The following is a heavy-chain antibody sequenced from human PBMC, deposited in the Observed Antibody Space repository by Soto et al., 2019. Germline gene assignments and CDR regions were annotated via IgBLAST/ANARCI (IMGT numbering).Heavy chain of an antibody. V-gene: IGHV5-10-1*01. D-gene: IGHD5-18*01. CDR1: GYSFTKYW. Sequence: GESLKISCKGSGYSFTKYWISWVRQMPGKGLEWMGRIDPSDSYTNYSTSFQGHVTISADKSISTAYLQWSSLKASDTAVYYCARASMQSRGYSYGHGGMDVWGQGTTVTVSS. CDR3: ARASMQSRGYSYGHGGMDV. J-gene: IGHJ6*02. CDR2: IDPSDSYT.